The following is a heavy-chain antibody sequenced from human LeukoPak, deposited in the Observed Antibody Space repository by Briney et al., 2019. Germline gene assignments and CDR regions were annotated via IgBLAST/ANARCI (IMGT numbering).Heavy chain of an antibody. D-gene: IGHD1-7*01. V-gene: IGHV4-4*07. CDR2: IYTTGNT. J-gene: IGHJ3*02. Sequence: PSETLSLTCTVPGGSISNYYWSWIRQPAGKGLEWIGRIYTTGNTNYNPSLKSRVAMSVDTSENQFSLKLTSVTAADTALYCCARDYSLGTNNAFDIWGQGTMVTVSS. CDR3: ARDYSLGTNNAFDI. CDR1: GGSISNYY.